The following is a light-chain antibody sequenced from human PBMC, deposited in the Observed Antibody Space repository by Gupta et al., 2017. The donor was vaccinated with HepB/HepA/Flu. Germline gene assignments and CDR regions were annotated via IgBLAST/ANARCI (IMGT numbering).Light chain of an antibody. V-gene: IGKV3-20*01. Sequence: EIVLTQSPGTLSLSPGERSTLSGRASQSVSSSYLAWYKQKPGQAPRLLIYGASSRATGIPDRFSGSGSGTDFTLTISRREPEDFAVYYCQQYDSSPPMYTFGQGTKMEIK. J-gene: IGKJ2*01. CDR3: QQYDSSPPMYT. CDR2: GAS. CDR1: QSVSSSY.